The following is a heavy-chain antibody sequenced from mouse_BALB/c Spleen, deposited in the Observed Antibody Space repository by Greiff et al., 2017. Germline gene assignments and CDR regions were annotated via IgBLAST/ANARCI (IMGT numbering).Heavy chain of an antibody. D-gene: IGHD1-1*01. CDR3: TRAHYYGSSYYAMDY. V-gene: IGHV1S81*02. CDR1: GYTFTSYY. Sequence: QVQLKESGAKLVKPGASVKLSCKASGYTFTSYYMYWVKQRPGQGLEWIGEINPSNGGTNFNEKFKSKATLTVDKSSSTAYMQLSSLTSEDSAVYYCTRAHYYGSSYYAMDYWGQGTSVTVSS. CDR2: INPSNGGT. J-gene: IGHJ4*01.